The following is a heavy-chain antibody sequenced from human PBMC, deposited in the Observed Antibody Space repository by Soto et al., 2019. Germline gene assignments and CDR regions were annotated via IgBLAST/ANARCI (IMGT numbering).Heavy chain of an antibody. CDR1: GGSISSNY. Sequence: PSETLSLTCTVSGGSISSNYWTWIRQPPGKGLEWIGYVYNSGSTNYNPSLKSRVTISEDTSKSQFSLKVNSMTAADTAVYYCARYRREAVAGYTLDNWDPGILVTVSS. CDR3: ARYRREAVAGYTLDN. CDR2: VYNSGST. V-gene: IGHV4-59*01. D-gene: IGHD6-13*01. J-gene: IGHJ4*02.